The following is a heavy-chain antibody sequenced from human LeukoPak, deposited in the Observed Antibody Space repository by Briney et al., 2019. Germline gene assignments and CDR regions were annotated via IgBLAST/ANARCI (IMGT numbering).Heavy chain of an antibody. D-gene: IGHD3-22*01. Sequence: PGGSLRLSCAASGFTFSDYYMSWIRQAPGKGLEWVSYISSSGSTIYYADSVKGRFTISRDNAKNSLYLQMNSLRAEDTAVYYCARDRTRRVGYYYAGLSDYWGQGTLVTVSS. J-gene: IGHJ4*02. CDR1: GFTFSDYY. CDR3: ARDRTRRVGYYYAGLSDY. V-gene: IGHV3-11*01. CDR2: ISSSGSTI.